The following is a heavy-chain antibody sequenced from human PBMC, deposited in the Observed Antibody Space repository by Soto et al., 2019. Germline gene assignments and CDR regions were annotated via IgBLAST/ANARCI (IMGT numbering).Heavy chain of an antibody. CDR2: IYPGDSDT. CDR1: GYSFTSYW. J-gene: IGHJ4*02. D-gene: IGHD2-2*03. CDR3: ARVDELDIVVVPAAMTYDY. Sequence: GESLKISCKGSGYSFTSYWIGWVRQMPGKGLEWMGIIYPGDSDTRYSPSFQGQVTISADKSISTAYLQWSSLKASDTAMYYCARVDELDIVVVPAAMTYDYWGQGTLVTVSS. V-gene: IGHV5-51*01.